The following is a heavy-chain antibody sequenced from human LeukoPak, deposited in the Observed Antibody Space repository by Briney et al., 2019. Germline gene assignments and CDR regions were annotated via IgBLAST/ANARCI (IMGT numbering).Heavy chain of an antibody. Sequence: SETLSLTCTVSGDSISSGSYYWSWIRQPAGKGLEWIGRIYTSGSTSYNPSLKSRVTISVDTSKNQFSLKLSSVTAADTAVYYCATTGLLFYAFDIWGQGTMVTVSS. J-gene: IGHJ3*02. CDR3: ATTGLLFYAFDI. CDR2: IYTSGST. CDR1: GDSISSGSYY. V-gene: IGHV4-61*02. D-gene: IGHD2-21*01.